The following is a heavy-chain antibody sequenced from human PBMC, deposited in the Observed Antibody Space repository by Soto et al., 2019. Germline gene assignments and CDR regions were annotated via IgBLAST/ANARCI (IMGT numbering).Heavy chain of an antibody. Sequence: GASVKVSCKASGYTFTGYYIHWVRQAPGQGLEWMGWINPNSGGTNYAQKFQGRVTMTRDMSISTAYMELSRLRSDDTAVYYCARGGPIVGATPAYWGQGTLVTVSS. CDR1: GYTFTGYY. D-gene: IGHD1-26*01. V-gene: IGHV1-2*02. J-gene: IGHJ4*02. CDR2: INPNSGGT. CDR3: ARGGPIVGATPAY.